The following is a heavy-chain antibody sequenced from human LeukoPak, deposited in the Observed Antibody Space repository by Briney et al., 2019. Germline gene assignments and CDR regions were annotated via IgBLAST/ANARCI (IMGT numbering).Heavy chain of an antibody. CDR1: GYTFTSYD. V-gene: IGHV1-8*01. J-gene: IGHJ4*02. Sequence: ASVKVSCKASGYTFTSYDINWVRQATGQGLEWMGWMNPNSGNTGYAQKFQGRVTMTRNTSISTAYMELSSLGSEDTAVYYCASWGIAAADSDYWGQGTLVTVSS. D-gene: IGHD6-13*01. CDR2: MNPNSGNT. CDR3: ASWGIAAADSDY.